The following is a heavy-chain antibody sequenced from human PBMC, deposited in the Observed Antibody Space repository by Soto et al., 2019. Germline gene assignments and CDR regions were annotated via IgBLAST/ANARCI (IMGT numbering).Heavy chain of an antibody. V-gene: IGHV4-31*03. D-gene: IGHD1-1*01. J-gene: IGHJ2*01. CDR2: IYYSGST. CDR3: ARVWTFHWYFDL. Sequence: PSETLSLTCTVSGGSISSGGYYWSWIRQHPGKGLEWIGYIYYSGSTYYNPSLKSRVTISVDTSKNQFSLKLSSVTAADTAVYYCARVWTFHWYFDLWGRGTLVTVSS. CDR1: GGSISSGGYY.